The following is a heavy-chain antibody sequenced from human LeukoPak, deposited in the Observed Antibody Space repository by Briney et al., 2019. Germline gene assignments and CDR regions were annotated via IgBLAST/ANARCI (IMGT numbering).Heavy chain of an antibody. CDR1: GFTFSDYW. CDR2: INKDGSQK. J-gene: IGHJ4*02. V-gene: IGHV3-7*03. Sequence: GGSLRLSCAASGFTFSDYWMSWVRQAPGKGLEWVANINKDGSQKHYVDSVKGRFTISRDNAKNSMYLQMNSLRVEDTAVYYCARAMDYWGPGTLVTVSS. CDR3: ARAMDY.